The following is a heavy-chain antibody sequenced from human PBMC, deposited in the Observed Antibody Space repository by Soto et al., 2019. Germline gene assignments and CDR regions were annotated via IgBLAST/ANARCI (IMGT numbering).Heavy chain of an antibody. J-gene: IGHJ6*02. CDR1: GYSFTSYW. Sequence: PGESLKISCKGSGYSFTSYWISWVRQMPGKGLEWMGRIDPSDSYTNYSPSFQGHVTISADKSISTAYLQWSSLKASDTAMYYCATIKFYYYGMDVWGQGTTVTVSS. CDR3: ATIKFYYYGMDV. CDR2: IDPSDSYT. V-gene: IGHV5-10-1*01.